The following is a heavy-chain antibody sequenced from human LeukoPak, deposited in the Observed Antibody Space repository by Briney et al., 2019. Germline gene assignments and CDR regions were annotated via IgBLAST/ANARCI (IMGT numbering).Heavy chain of an antibody. V-gene: IGHV3-23*01. CDR1: GFSFNNYA. J-gene: IGHJ4*02. Sequence: GGSLRLSCVASGFSFNNYAMNWVRQAPGRGLEWVSLIIGSSGSTFYADSVKGRFTISRDKSKNTLYLQMNSLRAEDTAVYYCAKGAYDYIEIAYFDYWGQGSLVTVSS. CDR3: AKGAYDYIEIAYFDY. D-gene: IGHD5-12*01. CDR2: IIGSSGST.